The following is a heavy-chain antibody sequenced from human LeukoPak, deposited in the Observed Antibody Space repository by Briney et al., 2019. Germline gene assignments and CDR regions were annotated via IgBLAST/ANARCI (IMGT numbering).Heavy chain of an antibody. Sequence: PGRSLRLSCAASGFTFSSYGMHWVRQAPGKGLEWVAVIWYDGSNKYYADSVEGRFTISRDNSKNTLYLQMNSLRAEDTAVYYCASGPGYSIDYWGQGTLVTVSS. CDR2: IWYDGSNK. V-gene: IGHV3-33*01. D-gene: IGHD6-13*01. CDR1: GFTFSSYG. CDR3: ASGPGYSIDY. J-gene: IGHJ4*02.